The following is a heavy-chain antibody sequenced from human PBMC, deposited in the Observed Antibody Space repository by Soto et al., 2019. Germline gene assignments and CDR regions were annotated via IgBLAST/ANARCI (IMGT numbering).Heavy chain of an antibody. CDR1: GYIFTNYY. CDR3: ARGLYSGDY. Sequence: QVQLVQSGAEVKKPGASVKVSCKASGYIFTNYYIHWVRQAPGQGLEWMGIINPNGGSTNSAQKFQGRTTLTRDTSTSTVYMDLSSLRSEDTAVYYCARGLYSGDYWGQGTLVTVSS. J-gene: IGHJ4*02. CDR2: INPNGGST. D-gene: IGHD3-10*01. V-gene: IGHV1-46*01.